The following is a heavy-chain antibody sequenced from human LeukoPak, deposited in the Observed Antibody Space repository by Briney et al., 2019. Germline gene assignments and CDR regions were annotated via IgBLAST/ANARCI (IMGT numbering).Heavy chain of an antibody. Sequence: SVKVSCKAPGGTFSSYAISWVRQAPGQGLEWMGGIIPIFGTANYAQKFQGRVTITADESTSTAYMELSSLRSEDTAVYYCAGGALRSTVASFDYWGQGTLVTVSS. CDR2: IIPIFGTA. J-gene: IGHJ4*02. CDR3: AGGALRSTVASFDY. D-gene: IGHD2-15*01. V-gene: IGHV1-69*13. CDR1: GGTFSSYA.